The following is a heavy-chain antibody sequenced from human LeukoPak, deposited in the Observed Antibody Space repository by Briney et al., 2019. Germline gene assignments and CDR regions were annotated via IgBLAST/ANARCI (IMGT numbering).Heavy chain of an antibody. CDR2: IKPNTGGT. D-gene: IGHD6-25*01. CDR3: ARQAATGAWLDP. J-gene: IGHJ5*02. V-gene: IGHV1-2*02. CDR1: GYTFTDHY. Sequence: ASVKVSCKASGYTFTDHYMHWERQAPGQGFEWMGWIKPNTGGTHYAQKFQGRVTMTTDTSISTAYMELSSLTSDDTAVYYCARQAATGAWLDPWGQGTLVTVSS.